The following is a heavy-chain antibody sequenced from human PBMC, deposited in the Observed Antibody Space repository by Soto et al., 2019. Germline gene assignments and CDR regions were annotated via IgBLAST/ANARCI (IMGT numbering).Heavy chain of an antibody. D-gene: IGHD3-10*01. Sequence: PGGSLRLSCAASGFTFTTYTMSWVRQAPGKGLEWVSSIGSSGTYIYYADSVKGRFTISRDNAKNSLYLQMNSLRAEDTAVYYCARDPLVQGYLDYWGQGTLVTVSS. J-gene: IGHJ4*02. CDR2: IGSSGTYI. CDR1: GFTFTTYT. CDR3: ARDPLVQGYLDY. V-gene: IGHV3-21*01.